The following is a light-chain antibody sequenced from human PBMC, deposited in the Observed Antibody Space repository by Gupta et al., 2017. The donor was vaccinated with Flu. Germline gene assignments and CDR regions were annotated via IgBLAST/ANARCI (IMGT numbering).Light chain of an antibody. CDR2: GTN. Sequence: VLTQPPSASGTPGLRVTIACSGRSSNIGSNTVSWYQQLPGTAPTLRIFGTNQRPSGVSERFSGSKSGTSASLVISGLQSEDEADYYYAAWDDSLSGPKVFGGGTRLTVL. J-gene: IGLJ3*02. CDR3: AAWDDSLSGPKV. V-gene: IGLV1-44*01. CDR1: SSNIGSNT.